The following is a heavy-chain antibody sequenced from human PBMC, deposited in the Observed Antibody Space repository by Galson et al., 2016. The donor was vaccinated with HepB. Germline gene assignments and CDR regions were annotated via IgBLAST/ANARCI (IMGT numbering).Heavy chain of an antibody. Sequence: SLRLSCAASGFTFGDYAMHWVRQVPGKGLEWVAGLSWSSTSVGYADSVKGRFTISRDNAKNSLHLQMNSLTAEDTALYYCAKDLQPDDVVIGTGWGGFDFWGQGTLVTVSS. V-gene: IGHV3-9*01. CDR1: GFTFGDYA. CDR2: LSWSSTSV. J-gene: IGHJ4*02. D-gene: IGHD2-2*01. CDR3: AKDLQPDDVVIGTGWGGFDF.